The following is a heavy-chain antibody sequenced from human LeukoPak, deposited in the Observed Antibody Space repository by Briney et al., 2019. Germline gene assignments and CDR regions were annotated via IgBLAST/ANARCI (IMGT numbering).Heavy chain of an antibody. Sequence: GGSLRLSCAASGFTFSDYWIHWVRQAPGKGRWGFSPINSDGITTEYADSVRGRFTISRDNAKNTLYLEMNSLGADDTAVYFCARDGRIAAGDTRMLDCWGQGTLVTVAT. CDR1: GFTFSDYW. V-gene: IGHV3-74*03. CDR2: INSDGITT. J-gene: IGHJ4*02. D-gene: IGHD6-25*01. CDR3: ARDGRIAAGDTRMLDC.